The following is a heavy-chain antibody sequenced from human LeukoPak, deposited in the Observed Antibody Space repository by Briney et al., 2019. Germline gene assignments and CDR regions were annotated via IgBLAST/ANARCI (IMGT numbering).Heavy chain of an antibody. CDR2: IYYSGST. V-gene: IGHV4-59*01. Sequence: SETLSLTCTVSGGSISSYYWSWIRQPPGKGLEWIGYIYYSGSTNYNPSLKSRVTISVDTSKNQFSLNLSSVTAADTAVYYCARAGGDPHFDYWGQGTLVTVSS. J-gene: IGHJ4*02. CDR3: ARAGGDPHFDY. CDR1: GGSISSYY. D-gene: IGHD2-21*01.